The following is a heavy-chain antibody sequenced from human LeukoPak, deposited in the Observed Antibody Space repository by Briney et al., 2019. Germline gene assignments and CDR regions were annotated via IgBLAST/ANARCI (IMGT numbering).Heavy chain of an antibody. V-gene: IGHV1-2*02. D-gene: IGHD1-26*01. J-gene: IGHJ3*02. CDR1: GYTFTGYY. CDR2: SNPNSGDT. Sequence: ASVKVSCKASGYTFTGYYMHWVRQAPGQGLEGMGWSNPNSGDTNSVQKFQGRGTITADTSISTAYMELNKLRSDDTAVYYCARMHGSGTYNWDAFDIWGQGTMVIVSS. CDR3: ARMHGSGTYNWDAFDI.